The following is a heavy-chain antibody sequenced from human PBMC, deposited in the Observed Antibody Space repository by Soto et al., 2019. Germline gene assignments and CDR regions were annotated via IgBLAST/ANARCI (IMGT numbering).Heavy chain of an antibody. V-gene: IGHV3-53*04. J-gene: IGHJ6*03. CDR1: GFTVSSHY. D-gene: IGHD3-10*01. Sequence: EVQLVESGGGLVQPGGSLRLSCAASGFTVSSHYMSWVRQAPGKGLEWVSFISSGGSTYYADSVKGRFTISRHNPKNPLYLQMTSLRAEDTAVYYCARDFRGPYYYMDVWGKGTTVTVSS. CDR3: ARDFRGPYYYMDV. CDR2: ISSGGST.